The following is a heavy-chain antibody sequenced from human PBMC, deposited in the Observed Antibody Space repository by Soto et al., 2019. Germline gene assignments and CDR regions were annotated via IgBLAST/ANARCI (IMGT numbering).Heavy chain of an antibody. V-gene: IGHV3-23*01. J-gene: IGHJ5*02. CDR3: ANHPCSAGSCHRP. CDR2: ISDGGAST. CDR1: GFTLSSYA. D-gene: IGHD2-15*01. Sequence: PGGSLRLSCAASGFTLSSYAMNWVRQAPGKGLEWVSAISDGGASTYYADSVKGRFTISRDNSKNTLFLQMNSLRAEDTAVYYCANHPCSAGSCHRPWGQGTLVTVSS.